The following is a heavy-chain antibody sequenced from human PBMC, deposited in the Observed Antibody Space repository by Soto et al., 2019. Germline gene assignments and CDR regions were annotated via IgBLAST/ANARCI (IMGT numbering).Heavy chain of an antibody. CDR3: AKLRGRGIFEY. V-gene: IGHV3-23*01. CDR1: GFSFGVYA. CDR2: ISGGIGST. D-gene: IGHD1-26*01. Sequence: EVQLLESGGGLRQRGRSLRLSCAASGFSFGVYAMSWVRQAPGKGLEWVATISGGIGSTYYADAVKGRFTISRDISRSTLDLQMNSLRVEDTALYYCAKLRGRGIFEYWGQGTMATISS. J-gene: IGHJ4*02.